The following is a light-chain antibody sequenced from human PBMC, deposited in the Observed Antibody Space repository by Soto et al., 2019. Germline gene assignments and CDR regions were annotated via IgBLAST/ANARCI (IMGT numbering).Light chain of an antibody. CDR1: QGIRND. J-gene: IGKJ1*01. CDR3: QQYTTYWT. CDR2: DAS. V-gene: IGKV1-17*01. Sequence: IQMTQSPSSLSASVGDRVTITCRASQGIRNDLGWYQQKPGKAPKLLIYDASTLHSGVSSRFSGSGSGTEFTLTISSLQPNDSATYYCQQYTTYWTFGQGTKVDI.